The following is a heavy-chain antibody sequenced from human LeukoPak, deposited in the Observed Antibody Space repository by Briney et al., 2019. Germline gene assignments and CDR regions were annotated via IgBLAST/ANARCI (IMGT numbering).Heavy chain of an antibody. CDR3: ARWLRPTSVFDY. Sequence: PSETLSLTCTVSGGSISSSSYYWGWIRQPPGKGLEWIGSIYYSGSTYYNPSLKSRVTISVDTSKNQFSLKLSSVTAADTAVYYCARWLRPTSVFDYWGQGTLVTVSS. CDR2: IYYSGST. CDR1: GGSISSSSYY. J-gene: IGHJ4*02. V-gene: IGHV4-39*01. D-gene: IGHD5-12*01.